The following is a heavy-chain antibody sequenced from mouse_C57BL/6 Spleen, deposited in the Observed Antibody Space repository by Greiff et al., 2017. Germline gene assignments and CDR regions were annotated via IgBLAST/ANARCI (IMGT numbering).Heavy chain of an antibody. CDR3: ARESITTVAYFDY. CDR1: GYAFSSSW. D-gene: IGHD1-1*01. J-gene: IGHJ2*01. V-gene: IGHV1-82*01. CDR2: IYPGDGDT. Sequence: VQLQESGPELVKPGASVKISCKASGYAFSSSWMNWVKQRPGKGLEWIGRIYPGDGDTNYNGKFKGKATLTADKSSSTAYMQLSRLTSEDSAVYFCARESITTVAYFDYWGQGTTLAVSA.